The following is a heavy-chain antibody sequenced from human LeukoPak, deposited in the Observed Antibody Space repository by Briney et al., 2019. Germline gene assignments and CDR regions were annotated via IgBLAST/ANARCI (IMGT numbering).Heavy chain of an antibody. J-gene: IGHJ4*02. CDR1: GFTVSSNY. V-gene: IGHV3-23*01. Sequence: GGSLRLSCAASGFTVSSNYMSWVRQAPGKGLEWVSSISASGGITYHADSVKGRFTISRDNSKNALHLQMNSLRADDTALYYCAKGALAAAGSGFDYWGQGTLVTVSS. D-gene: IGHD6-13*01. CDR3: AKGALAAAGSGFDY. CDR2: ISASGGIT.